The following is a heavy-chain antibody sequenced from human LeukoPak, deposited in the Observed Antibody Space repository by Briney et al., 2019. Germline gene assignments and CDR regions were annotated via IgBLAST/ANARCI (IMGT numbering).Heavy chain of an antibody. CDR2: IIGNSGTA. J-gene: IGHJ6*03. V-gene: IGHV1-69*06. CDR3: ARASAYDPPPPPKYYMDV. CDR1: GGTLTING. Sequence: SVKVSCKASGGTLTINGITWVRQAPGQGLEWMGAIIGNSGTANYAQKFQGRLTITADKSTNTVYMELTSLKSEDTAVYFCARASAYDPPPPPKYYMDVWGKGTTVIVSS. D-gene: IGHD5-12*01.